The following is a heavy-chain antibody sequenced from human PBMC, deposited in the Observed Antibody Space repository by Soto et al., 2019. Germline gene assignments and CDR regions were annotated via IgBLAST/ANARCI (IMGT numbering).Heavy chain of an antibody. Sequence: QVQLVQSGAEVKKPGASVKVSCKVSGYTLSELSMHWVRQAPGKRLEWMGSFDPEDGETIYAQKFQGRVTMTEDTSTDTAYMELSSLRSEDTAVYYCATVHPMYTSSLKYYYDYGMDVWGQGTTVTVSS. J-gene: IGHJ6*02. CDR1: GYTLSELS. D-gene: IGHD6-13*01. V-gene: IGHV1-24*01. CDR3: ATVHPMYTSSLKYYYDYGMDV. CDR2: FDPEDGET.